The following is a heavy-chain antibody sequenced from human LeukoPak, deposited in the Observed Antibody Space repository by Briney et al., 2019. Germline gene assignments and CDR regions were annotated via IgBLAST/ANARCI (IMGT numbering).Heavy chain of an antibody. CDR3: AKPAYYESNTYYSPFDY. CDR2: ISGSGGST. Sequence: HSGGSLRLSCTASGFTLSTYEMNWVRQAPGKGLEWVSGISGSGGSTFYADSVKGRFTISRDNSKNTLFLQMNSLRAEDTAVYYCAKPAYYESNTYYSPFDYWGQGTLVTVSS. J-gene: IGHJ4*02. V-gene: IGHV3-23*01. CDR1: GFTLSTYE. D-gene: IGHD3-22*01.